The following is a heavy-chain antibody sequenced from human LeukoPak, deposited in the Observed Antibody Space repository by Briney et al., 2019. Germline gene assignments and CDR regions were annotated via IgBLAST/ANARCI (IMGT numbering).Heavy chain of an antibody. CDR2: IRYDGSNK. Sequence: GGSLRLSCAASGFTFSSYGMHWVRQAPGKGLEWVAFIRYDGSNKYYADSVKGRFTISRDNAKNSLYLQMNSLRSEDSAVYYCARATRGGDRFDPWGQGTLVTVSS. V-gene: IGHV3-30*02. D-gene: IGHD3-16*01. CDR3: ARATRGGDRFDP. J-gene: IGHJ5*02. CDR1: GFTFSSYG.